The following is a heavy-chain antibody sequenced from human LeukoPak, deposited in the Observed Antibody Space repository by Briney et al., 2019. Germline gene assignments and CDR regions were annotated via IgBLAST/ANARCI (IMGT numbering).Heavy chain of an antibody. Sequence: SETLSLTCAVYGGSFSGYYWSWIRQPPGKGLEWIGEINHSGSTNYNPSLKSRVTISVDTSKNQFSLKLSSVTAADTAVYYCARSGVKWLRSPLLRSYYYMDVWGKGTTVTVSS. CDR3: ARSGVKWLRSPLLRSYYYMDV. CDR1: GGSFSGYY. V-gene: IGHV4-34*01. D-gene: IGHD5-12*01. CDR2: INHSGST. J-gene: IGHJ6*03.